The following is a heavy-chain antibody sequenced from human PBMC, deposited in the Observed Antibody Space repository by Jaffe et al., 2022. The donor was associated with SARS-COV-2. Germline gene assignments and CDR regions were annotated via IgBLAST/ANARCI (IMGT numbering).Heavy chain of an antibody. CDR1: GGSISSSSYY. CDR3: ARHLTWTYYYDSTNWFDP. J-gene: IGHJ5*02. Sequence: QLQLQESGPGLVKPSETLSLTCTVSGGSISSSSYYWGWIRQPPGKGLEWIGSIYYSGSTYYNPSLKSRVTISVDTSKNQFSLKLSSVTAADTAVYYCARHLTWTYYYDSTNWFDPWGQGTLVTVSS. CDR2: IYYSGST. V-gene: IGHV4-39*01. D-gene: IGHD3-22*01.